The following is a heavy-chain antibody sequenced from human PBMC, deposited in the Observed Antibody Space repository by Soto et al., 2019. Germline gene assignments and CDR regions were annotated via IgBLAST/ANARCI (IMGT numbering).Heavy chain of an antibody. CDR1: GYTFTSYY. CDR3: ARDRPVTDIVVVVAATPYGMDV. D-gene: IGHD2-15*01. Sequence: QVQLVQSGAEVKKPGASVKVSCKASGYTFTSYYMHWVRQAPGQGLEWMGIINPSGGSTSYAQKLQGRVTMTRDTSTSTVYMELSILRSEDTAVYYCARDRPVTDIVVVVAATPYGMDVWGQGTTVTVSS. CDR2: INPSGGST. J-gene: IGHJ6*02. V-gene: IGHV1-46*01.